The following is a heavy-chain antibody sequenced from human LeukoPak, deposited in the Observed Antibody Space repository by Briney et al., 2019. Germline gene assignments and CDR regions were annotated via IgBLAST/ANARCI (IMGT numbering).Heavy chain of an antibody. CDR3: ARIYEYVTGGHFGY. Sequence: ASVKVSCKASGYTFTNHDITWARQAPGQGLEWIGWISIYSGNTNYLQKLQGRVTMTADKSTSTAYMELRSLRSDDTAMYYCARIYEYVTGGHFGYWGQGTLVTVSS. CDR1: GYTFTNHD. J-gene: IGHJ4*02. V-gene: IGHV1-18*04. D-gene: IGHD3-16*01. CDR2: ISIYSGNT.